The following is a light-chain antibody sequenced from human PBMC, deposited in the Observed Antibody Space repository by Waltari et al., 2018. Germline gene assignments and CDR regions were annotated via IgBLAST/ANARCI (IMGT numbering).Light chain of an antibody. Sequence: QSVLTQPPSVSGAPGQRVTISCTGSNSNIGAGYDGHWYQQFPGTAPKPLIFGNNNRPSGVPDRFSVSKSGTSASLAITGLQAEDEADYYCQSYDISLSAWVFGGGTKLAVL. J-gene: IGLJ3*02. CDR2: GNN. CDR3: QSYDISLSAWV. V-gene: IGLV1-40*01. CDR1: NSNIGAGYD.